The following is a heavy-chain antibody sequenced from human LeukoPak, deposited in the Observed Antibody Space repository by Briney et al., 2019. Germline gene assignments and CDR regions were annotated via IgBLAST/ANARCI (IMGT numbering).Heavy chain of an antibody. V-gene: IGHV2-70*11. D-gene: IGHD3-16*01. J-gene: IGHJ4*02. CDR1: GFSLTTSAMC. CDR2: VDWDDDK. CDR3: ARIRLGADHKYFDY. Sequence: SGPALVKPTQTLTLTCTFSGFSLTTSAMCVGWIRQPPGKALEWLARVDWDDDKYYSTSLKTRLTISKDTSKNQVVLTMTNVSPVDTATYYCARIRLGADHKYFDYWGQGALVTVSS.